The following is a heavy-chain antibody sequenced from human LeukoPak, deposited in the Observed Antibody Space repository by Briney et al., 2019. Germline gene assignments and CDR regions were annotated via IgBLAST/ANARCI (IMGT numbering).Heavy chain of an antibody. D-gene: IGHD3-3*01. CDR3: ATAFWSGYSRDAFDI. Sequence: GASVKVSCKVSGYTLTELSMHWVRQAPGKGLEWMGGFDPEDGETIYAQKFQGRVTMTEDTSTDTAYMELSSLRSEDTAVYYCATAFWSGYSRDAFDIWGQGTMVTVSS. CDR1: GYTLTELS. V-gene: IGHV1-24*01. CDR2: FDPEDGET. J-gene: IGHJ3*02.